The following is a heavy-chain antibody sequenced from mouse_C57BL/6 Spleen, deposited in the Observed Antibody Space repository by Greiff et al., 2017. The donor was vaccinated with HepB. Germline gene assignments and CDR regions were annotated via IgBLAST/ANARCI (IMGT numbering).Heavy chain of an antibody. D-gene: IGHD1-1*01. CDR2: ISYDGSN. V-gene: IGHV3-6*01. Sequence: EVQLVESGPGLVKPSQSLSLTCSVTGYSITSGYYWNWIRQFPGNKLEWMGYISYDGSNNYNPSLKNRISITRDTSKNQFFLKLNSVTTEDTATYYCARDLGYYGAMDYWGQGTSVTVSS. CDR3: ARDLGYYGAMDY. J-gene: IGHJ4*01. CDR1: GYSITSGYY.